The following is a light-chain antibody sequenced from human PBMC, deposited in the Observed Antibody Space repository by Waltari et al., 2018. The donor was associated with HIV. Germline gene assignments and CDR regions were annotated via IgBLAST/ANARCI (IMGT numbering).Light chain of an antibody. CDR1: SSTIGAGYD. CDR2: GNS. V-gene: IGLV1-40*01. Sequence: QSVLTQPPSVSGAPGQRVTISCTGSSSTIGAGYDVHWYQQLPGTAPKLLIYGNSSRPSGVPDRFSGSKSGTSASLAITGLLAEDEADYYCQSYDSSRSVWVFGGGTKLTVL. CDR3: QSYDSSRSVWV. J-gene: IGLJ3*02.